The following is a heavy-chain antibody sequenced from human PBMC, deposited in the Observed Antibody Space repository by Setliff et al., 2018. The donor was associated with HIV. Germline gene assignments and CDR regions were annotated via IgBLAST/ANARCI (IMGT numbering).Heavy chain of an antibody. CDR2: IYYSGST. Sequence: SETLSLTCTVSGGSISGSSYYWGWIRQPPGKGLEWIGSIYYSGSTYYNPSLKSRVTISVDTSKNQFSLKLNYVTAADTAVYYRARSGFGSGSYAYYGLDVWGQGTTVTVSS. J-gene: IGHJ6*02. D-gene: IGHD1-26*01. CDR3: ARSGFGSGSYAYYGLDV. V-gene: IGHV4-39*07. CDR1: GGSISGSSYY.